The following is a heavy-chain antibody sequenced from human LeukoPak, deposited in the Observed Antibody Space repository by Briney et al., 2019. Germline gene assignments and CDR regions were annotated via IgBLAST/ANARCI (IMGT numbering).Heavy chain of an antibody. V-gene: IGHV4-39*07. CDR2: IYHSGST. CDR1: GGSISSSSYY. D-gene: IGHD6-19*01. Sequence: PSETLSLTCTVSGGSISSSSYYWGWIRQPPGKGLEWIGSIYHSGSTHYNPSLKSRVTISVDTSKNQFSLKLRSVTAADTAVYYCARVTTAGSYYMDVWGTGTTVTVSS. J-gene: IGHJ6*03. CDR3: ARVTTAGSYYMDV.